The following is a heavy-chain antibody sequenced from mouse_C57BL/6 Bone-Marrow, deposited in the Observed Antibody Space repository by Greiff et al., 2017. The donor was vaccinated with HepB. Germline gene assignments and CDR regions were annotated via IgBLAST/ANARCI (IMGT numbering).Heavy chain of an antibody. CDR2: ISDGGSYT. CDR3: ARNWAFDY. J-gene: IGHJ2*01. D-gene: IGHD4-1*01. V-gene: IGHV5-4*01. CDR1: GFTFSSYA. Sequence: VQLKESGGGLVKPGGSLKLSCAASGFTFSSYAMSWVRQTPEKRLEWVATISDGGSYTYYPDNVKGRFTISRDNAKNNLYLQMSHLKSEDTAMYYCARNWAFDYWGQGTTLTVSS.